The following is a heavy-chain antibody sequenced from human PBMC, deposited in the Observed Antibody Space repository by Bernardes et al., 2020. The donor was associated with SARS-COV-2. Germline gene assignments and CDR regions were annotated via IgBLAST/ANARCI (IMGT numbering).Heavy chain of an antibody. D-gene: IGHD2-21*02. J-gene: IGHJ6*02. CDR1: GFTFRNYE. CDR2: INNDGDII. CDR3: ARECGGDGCYYGLDV. Sequence: GGSLRLSCAASGFTFRNYEINWVRQAPGKGLEWLAYINNDGDIIFYADSVRGRFTISRDNAKDSVILQMNSLRPDDTALYYCARECGGDGCYYGLDVWGQGTTVTVSS. V-gene: IGHV3-48*03.